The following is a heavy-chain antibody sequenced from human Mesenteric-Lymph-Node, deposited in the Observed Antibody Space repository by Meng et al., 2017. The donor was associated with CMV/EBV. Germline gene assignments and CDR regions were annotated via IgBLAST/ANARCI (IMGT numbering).Heavy chain of an antibody. Sequence: GYITSGDYFWTWIRQPPGKGPEWIGHVFHSGSTYSIPSLRGRVIMSLDTSKNQFSLKLTSVTAADTAVYFCAREDGSGSFSRWFDSWGPGTLVTVSS. V-gene: IGHV4-30-4*01. J-gene: IGHJ5*01. D-gene: IGHD3-10*01. CDR2: VFHSGST. CDR1: GYITSGDYF. CDR3: AREDGSGSFSRWFDS.